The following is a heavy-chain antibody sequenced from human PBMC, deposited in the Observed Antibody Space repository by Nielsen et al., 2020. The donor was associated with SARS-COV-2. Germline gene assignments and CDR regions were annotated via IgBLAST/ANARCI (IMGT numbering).Heavy chain of an antibody. CDR1: GGSISSYY. Sequence: SETLSLTCTVLGGSISSYYWSWIRQPPGKGLEWIGYIHYSGSTNYNPSLKSRVTISVDTSKNQFSLKLSSVTAADTAVYYCARVGLDSSGYPAGFDIWGQGTMVTVSS. CDR3: ARVGLDSSGYPAGFDI. J-gene: IGHJ3*02. CDR2: IHYSGST. D-gene: IGHD3-22*01. V-gene: IGHV4-59*13.